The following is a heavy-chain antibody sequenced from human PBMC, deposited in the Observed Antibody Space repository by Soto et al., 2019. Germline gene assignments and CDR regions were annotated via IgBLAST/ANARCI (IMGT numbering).Heavy chain of an antibody. CDR2: IDPSDSYT. V-gene: IGHV5-10-1*01. J-gene: IGHJ2*01. CDR3: ARRSSSWSPYFDL. Sequence: PGEALKISYKGSGYSFTSYWISRVGEMPGKGLEWMGRIDPSDSYTNYSPSFQGHVTISADKSISTTYLQWSSLKASDTAMYYCARRSSSWSPYFDLWGRGTLVTVSS. CDR1: GYSFTSYW. D-gene: IGHD6-13*01.